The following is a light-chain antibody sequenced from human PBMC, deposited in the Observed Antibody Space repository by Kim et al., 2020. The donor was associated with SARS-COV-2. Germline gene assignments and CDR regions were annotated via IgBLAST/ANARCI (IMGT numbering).Light chain of an antibody. CDR1: NIGSKS. CDR2: YDS. V-gene: IGLV3-21*04. J-gene: IGLJ1*01. Sequence: SYELTQPPSVSVAPGKTARITCGGNNIGSKSVLWYQQKPGQAPVLVIYYDSDRPSGIPERFSGSNSGNTATLTISRVEAGDEADYYCQVWDSSSDDYVFGNGTKVTVL. CDR3: QVWDSSSDDYV.